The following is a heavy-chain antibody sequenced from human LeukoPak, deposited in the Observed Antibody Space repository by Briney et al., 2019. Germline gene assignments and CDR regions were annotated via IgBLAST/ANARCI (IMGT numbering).Heavy chain of an antibody. CDR1: GFTFSSYS. D-gene: IGHD1-26*01. CDR2: ISSSSSYI. CDR3: AKGVGATYYYYMDV. J-gene: IGHJ6*03. Sequence: GGSLRLSCAASGFTFSSYSMNWVRQAPGKGLEWVSSISSSSSYIYYADSVKGRFTISRDNSKNSLYLQMNSLRTEDTALYYCAKGVGATYYYYMDVWGKGTTVTVSS. V-gene: IGHV3-21*04.